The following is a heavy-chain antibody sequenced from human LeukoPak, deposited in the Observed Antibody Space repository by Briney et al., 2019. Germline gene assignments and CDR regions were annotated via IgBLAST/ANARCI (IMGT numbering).Heavy chain of an antibody. D-gene: IGHD5-18*01. Sequence: GGSLRLSCTASGFTFSSYSMNWVRQAPGKGLEWVSSITSSSDYIYYADSVKGRFTISRDNAENSLHLQMDSLRAEDTAVYYCAREFKSGYGMWAWGQGTLVTVAS. J-gene: IGHJ5*02. CDR2: ITSSSDYI. CDR3: AREFKSGYGMWA. V-gene: IGHV3-21*01. CDR1: GFTFSSYS.